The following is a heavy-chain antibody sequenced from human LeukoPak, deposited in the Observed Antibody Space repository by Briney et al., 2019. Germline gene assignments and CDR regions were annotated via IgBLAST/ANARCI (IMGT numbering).Heavy chain of an antibody. D-gene: IGHD6-13*01. CDR1: GFTFSSYG. CDR2: IWYDGSNK. CDR3: ARNGGSRWLAFQNSGRDWFEP. Sequence: PGGSLRLSCAASGFTFSSYGMHWVRQAPGKGLEWVAVIWYDGSNKYYADSVKGRFTISRDNSKNTLYLQMNSLRAEDTAVYYCARNGGSRWLAFQNSGRDWFEPWGQGTLVTVSS. V-gene: IGHV3-33*01. J-gene: IGHJ5*02.